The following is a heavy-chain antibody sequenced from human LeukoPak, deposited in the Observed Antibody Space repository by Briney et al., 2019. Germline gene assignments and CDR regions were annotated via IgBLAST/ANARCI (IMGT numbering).Heavy chain of an antibody. V-gene: IGHV4-61*01. CDR2: VYYSGST. CDR1: GGSISSSSAY. Sequence: SETLSLTCTVSGGSISSSSAYWGWIRQPPGKGLEWIGYVYYSGSTNYNPSLKSRVTISVDTSKNQFSLKLSSVTAADTAVYYCARDIGYYDSSGYFWYFDLWGRGTLVTVSS. CDR3: ARDIGYYDSSGYFWYFDL. D-gene: IGHD3-22*01. J-gene: IGHJ2*01.